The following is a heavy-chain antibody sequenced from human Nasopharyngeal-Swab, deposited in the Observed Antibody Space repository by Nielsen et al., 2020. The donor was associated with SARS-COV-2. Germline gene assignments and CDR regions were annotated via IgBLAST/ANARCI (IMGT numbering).Heavy chain of an antibody. V-gene: IGHV3-23*01. J-gene: IGHJ5*02. CDR1: GFTFSSYA. CDR2: ISGSGGST. Sequence: GESLKISCAASGFTFSSYAMSWVRQAPGKGLEWVSAISGSGGSTYYADSVKGRSTISRDNSKNTLYLQMNSLRAEDTAVYYCAKGYSGYPRNNWFDPWGQGTLVTVSS. CDR3: AKGYSGYPRNNWFDP. D-gene: IGHD5-12*01.